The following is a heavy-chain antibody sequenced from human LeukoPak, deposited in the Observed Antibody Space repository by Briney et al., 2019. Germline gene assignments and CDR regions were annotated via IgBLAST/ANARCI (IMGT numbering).Heavy chain of an antibody. V-gene: IGHV1-46*01. J-gene: IGHJ4*02. CDR3: ARYYYFDY. CDR2: IDLSGGST. CDR1: GYTFTSYY. Sequence: ASVKVSCKASGYTFTSYYIHWVRQAPGLGLEWMGVIDLSGGSTTYAQRFQGRVTMTRDTSSSTVYMELSSLRSEDTAVYYCARYYYFDYWGQGTRVTVSS.